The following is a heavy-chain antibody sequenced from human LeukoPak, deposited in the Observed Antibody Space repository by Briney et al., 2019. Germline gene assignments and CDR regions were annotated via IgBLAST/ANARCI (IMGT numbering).Heavy chain of an antibody. CDR2: ISGSGGNT. V-gene: IGHV3-23*01. D-gene: IGHD6-13*01. CDR3: AKGRARIAAASDY. Sequence: HSGGSLRLSCAASGFTFSSFAMSWVRQAPGKGLEWVSVISGSGGNTYYADSVKGRFTISRDNSKNTLYLQMNSLRAEDTAVYYCAKGRARIAAASDYWGQGTLVTVSS. CDR1: GFTFSSFA. J-gene: IGHJ4*02.